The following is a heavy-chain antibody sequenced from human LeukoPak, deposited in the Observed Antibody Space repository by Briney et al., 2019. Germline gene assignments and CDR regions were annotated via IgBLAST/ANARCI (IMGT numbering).Heavy chain of an antibody. J-gene: IGHJ4*02. CDR2: ISGSGGNT. V-gene: IGHV3-23*01. Sequence: PGGSLRPSCAASGFTFSSYGMNWVRQAPGKGLEWVSAISGSGGNTYYADSVKGRFTISRDNSKNTLYLQMNSLRAEDTALYYCANPAKTDYADYWGQGTLVTVSS. D-gene: IGHD1-14*01. CDR3: ANPAKTDYADY. CDR1: GFTFSSYG.